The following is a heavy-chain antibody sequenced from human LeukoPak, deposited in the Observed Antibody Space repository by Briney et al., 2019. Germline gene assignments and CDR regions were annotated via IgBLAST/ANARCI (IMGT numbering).Heavy chain of an antibody. Sequence: GGSLRLSCAASGFTFSSYTMHWIRQAPGKGLEWVSSISGSNSYIFYADSAKGRFTVSRGNAKDSLYLQMNSLRAEDTAVYYCARALTTLTYEGYWGQGTLVTVSS. V-gene: IGHV3-21*01. CDR2: ISGSNSYI. D-gene: IGHD1-1*01. J-gene: IGHJ4*02. CDR3: ARALTTLTYEGY. CDR1: GFTFSSYT.